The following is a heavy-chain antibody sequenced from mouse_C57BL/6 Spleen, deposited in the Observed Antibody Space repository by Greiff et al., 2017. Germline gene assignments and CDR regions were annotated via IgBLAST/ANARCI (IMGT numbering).Heavy chain of an antibody. J-gene: IGHJ4*01. Sequence: VQLQQSGAELAKPGASVKLSCKASGYTFTSYWMHWVKQRPGQGLEWIGYINPSSGYTKYNQKFKDKATLTADKSSSTAYMQLSSLTYEDSAVYYCARDSSGYVLAMDYWGQGTSVTVSS. D-gene: IGHD3-2*02. CDR3: ARDSSGYVLAMDY. V-gene: IGHV1-7*01. CDR2: INPSSGYT. CDR1: GYTFTSYW.